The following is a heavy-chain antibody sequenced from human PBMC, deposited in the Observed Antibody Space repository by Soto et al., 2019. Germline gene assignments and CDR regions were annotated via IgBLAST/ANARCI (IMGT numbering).Heavy chain of an antibody. J-gene: IGHJ6*02. D-gene: IGHD6-13*01. CDR1: GDSVSSNSAA. CDR2: TYYRSKWYN. V-gene: IGHV6-1*01. Sequence: QVQLQQSGPGLVKPSQTLSLTCAISGDSVSSNSAAWNWIRQSPSRGLEWLGRTYYRSKWYNDYAVSVKSRITINPDTSKNQFSLQLNSVTPEDTAVYYCARAPYSSSWSRYYYYGMDVWGQGTTVTVSS. CDR3: ARAPYSSSWSRYYYYGMDV.